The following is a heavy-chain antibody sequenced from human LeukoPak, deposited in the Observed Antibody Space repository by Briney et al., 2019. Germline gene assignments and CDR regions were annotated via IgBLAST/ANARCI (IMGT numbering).Heavy chain of an antibody. D-gene: IGHD7-27*01. CDR2: IYTSGST. J-gene: IGHJ3*02. Sequence: SETLSLTCTVSGGSISSYYWSWIRQPAGKGLEWIGRIYTSGSTNYNPSLKSRVTMSVDTSKNQFSLKLSSVTAADTAVYYCARDSFLTGDKEGAFDIRGQGTMVTVSS. V-gene: IGHV4-4*07. CDR3: ARDSFLTGDKEGAFDI. CDR1: GGSISSYY.